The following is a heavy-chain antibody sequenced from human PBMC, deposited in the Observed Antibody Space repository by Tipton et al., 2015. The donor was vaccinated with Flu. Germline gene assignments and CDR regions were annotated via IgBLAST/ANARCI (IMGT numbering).Heavy chain of an antibody. V-gene: IGHV3-23*01. Sequence: SLRLSCAVSGFTFSSYAMTWVRQAPGKGLEWVSTISGSGGTTYYADSVKGRFTVSRDNSKNTLYLQMNSLRAEDTAVYYCANRAEKAFHIWGQGTMVTVSS. CDR3: ANRAEKAFHI. CDR2: ISGSGGTT. J-gene: IGHJ3*02. CDR1: GFTFSSYA.